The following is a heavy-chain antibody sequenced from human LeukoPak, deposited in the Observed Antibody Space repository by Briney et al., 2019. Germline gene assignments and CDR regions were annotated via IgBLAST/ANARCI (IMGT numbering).Heavy chain of an antibody. CDR1: GYTFTSYG. CDR2: ISAYNGNT. D-gene: IGHD2-15*01. Sequence: GASVKVSCKASGYTFTSYGISWVRQAPGQGLEWMGWISAYNGNTNYAQKLQGRVTMTTDTSTSTAYMELRSLRSDDTAVYYCARDPLVVVAATYDYYYGMDVWGQGTTVTVSS. V-gene: IGHV1-18*01. CDR3: ARDPLVVVAATYDYYYGMDV. J-gene: IGHJ6*02.